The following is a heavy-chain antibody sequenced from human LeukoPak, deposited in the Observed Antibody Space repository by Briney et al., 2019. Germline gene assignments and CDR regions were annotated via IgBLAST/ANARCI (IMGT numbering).Heavy chain of an antibody. CDR3: ARETPVRPFAY. CDR1: GGSISSYY. V-gene: IGHV4-4*07. J-gene: IGHJ4*02. Sequence: PSETLSLTCTVSGGSISSYYGSWIRQPAGKGLEWIGRIYTSGSTNYNPSLKSRVTISVDKSKNQFSLKLSSVTAADTAVYYCARETPVRPFAYWGQGTLVTASS. D-gene: IGHD2-8*01. CDR2: IYTSGST.